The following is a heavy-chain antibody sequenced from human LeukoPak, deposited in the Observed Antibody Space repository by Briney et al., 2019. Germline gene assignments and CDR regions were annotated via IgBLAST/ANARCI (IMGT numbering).Heavy chain of an antibody. CDR2: FFYTGNT. D-gene: IGHD1-1*01. J-gene: IGHJ3*02. CDR1: GGSISSGSYS. CDR3: TRGAGSTTSNDAFDI. V-gene: IGHV4-30-4*07. Sequence: PSETLSLTCAVSGGSISSGSYSWGWIRQPPGEGLEWIGYFFYTGNTYYNASLKSRVTISVDTSKNQFSLKVSSVTAADTAVYYCTRGAGSTTSNDAFDIWGQGTMVTVSS.